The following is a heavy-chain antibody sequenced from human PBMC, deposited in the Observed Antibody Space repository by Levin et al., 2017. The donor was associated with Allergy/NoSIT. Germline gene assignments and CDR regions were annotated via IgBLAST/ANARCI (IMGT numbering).Heavy chain of an antibody. J-gene: IGHJ5*02. CDR3: ARGAELDT. Sequence: GGSPRLSCTGSGFTFSRDSMNWVRQAPGKGLEWVSYISSGVITIYYADSVKGRFTISRDNAKNSLYLQMNSLRAEDTAVYYCARGAELDTWGQGTLVTVSS. V-gene: IGHV3-48*01. CDR2: ISSGVITI. CDR1: GFTFSRDS.